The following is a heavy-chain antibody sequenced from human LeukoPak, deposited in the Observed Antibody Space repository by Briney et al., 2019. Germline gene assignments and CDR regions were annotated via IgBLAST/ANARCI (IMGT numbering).Heavy chain of an antibody. D-gene: IGHD1-1*01. J-gene: IGHJ4*02. CDR1: EFTVSSYY. V-gene: IGHV3-53*01. CDR3: ARGGVNYWNPRY. Sequence: PGGSLRLSCVASEFTVSSYYMSWVRQAPGKGLEWVSLLYTDGTTYYGDSVESRFTISRDDSKNTIYLQMNTLRAEDTAIYYCARGGVNYWNPRYWGQGTLVTVSS. CDR2: LYTDGTT.